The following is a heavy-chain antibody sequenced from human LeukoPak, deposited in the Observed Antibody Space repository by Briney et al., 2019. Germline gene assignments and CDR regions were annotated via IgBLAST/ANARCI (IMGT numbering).Heavy chain of an antibody. CDR2: IYTSGST. V-gene: IGHV4-4*07. CDR1: GYSISSGYY. Sequence: SETLSLTCTVSGYSISSGYYWGWIRQPAGKGLEWIGRIYTSGSTNYNPSLKSRVTMSVDTSKNQFSLKLSSVTAADTAVYYCAGGYSSSWVFDYWGQGTLVTVSS. D-gene: IGHD6-13*01. CDR3: AGGYSSSWVFDY. J-gene: IGHJ4*02.